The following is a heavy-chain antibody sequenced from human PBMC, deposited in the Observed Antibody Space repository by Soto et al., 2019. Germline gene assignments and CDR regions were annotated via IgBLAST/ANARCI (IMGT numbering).Heavy chain of an antibody. J-gene: IGHJ6*02. V-gene: IGHV1-8*01. CDR1: GYTFTSYD. CDR3: ARGYRFGDENYYGMDV. D-gene: IGHD3-10*01. CDR2: MNPNSGNT. Sequence: QVQLVQSGAEVKKPGASVKVSCKASGYTFTSYDINWVRQATGQGLEWMGWMNPNSGNTGYAQKFQGRVTMTRNTSISTAYRELSSLRSEDTAVYYCARGYRFGDENYYGMDVWGQGTTVTVSS.